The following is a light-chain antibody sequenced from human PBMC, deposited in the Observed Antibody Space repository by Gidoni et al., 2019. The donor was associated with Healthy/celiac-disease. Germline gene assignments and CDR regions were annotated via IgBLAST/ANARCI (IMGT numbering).Light chain of an antibody. V-gene: IGKV3-11*01. CDR3: QQRSNWPTT. CDR2: DAS. CDR1: QSVSSY. Sequence: EIVLTQSPATLSLSPGERATRSCRSSQSVSSYLAGYQQKPGQAPRLLIYDASNRATGIPARFSGSGSGTDFTLTISSLEPEDFAVYYCQQRSNWPTTFGPGTKVDIK. J-gene: IGKJ3*01.